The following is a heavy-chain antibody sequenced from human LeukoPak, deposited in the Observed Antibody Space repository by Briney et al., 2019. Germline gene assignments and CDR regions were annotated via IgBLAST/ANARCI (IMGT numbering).Heavy chain of an antibody. D-gene: IGHD3-9*01. CDR2: IYTSGST. CDR1: GGSISSGSYY. CDR3: ARGSYYDILTGYYWYFDL. Sequence: SQTLSLTCTVSGGSISSGSYYWSWIRQPAGKGLEWIGRIYTSGSTNYNPSLKSRVTISVDTSKNQFSLKLSSVTAADTAVYYCARGSYYDILTGYYWYFDLWGRGTLVTVSS. V-gene: IGHV4-61*02. J-gene: IGHJ2*01.